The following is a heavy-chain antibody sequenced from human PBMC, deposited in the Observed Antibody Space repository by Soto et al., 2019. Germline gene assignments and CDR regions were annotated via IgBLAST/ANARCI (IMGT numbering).Heavy chain of an antibody. J-gene: IGHJ4*02. Sequence: QVQLQESGPGLVKPSETLSLTCTVSGGSISSYYWSWIRQPPGKGLEWIGYIYYSGSTNYNPSLKSRVTISVDTSKNQFSLKLSSVTAADTAVYYCARRWGTTFDFRGQGTLVTVSP. CDR3: ARRWGTTFDF. D-gene: IGHD3-16*01. CDR1: GGSISSYY. V-gene: IGHV4-59*08. CDR2: IYYSGST.